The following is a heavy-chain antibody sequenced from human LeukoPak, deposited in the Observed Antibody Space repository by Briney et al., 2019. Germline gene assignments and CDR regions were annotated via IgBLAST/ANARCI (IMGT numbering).Heavy chain of an antibody. V-gene: IGHV3-48*02. CDR1: GFTFSSYS. Sequence: GGSLRLSCAASGFTFSSYSMNWVRQAPGKGLEWVSYISSSSSTIYYADSVKGRFTIFRDNAKNSLYLQMNSLRDEDTAVYYCARDVGKPYYDSSGYYPYWGQGTLVTVSS. CDR3: ARDVGKPYYDSSGYYPY. J-gene: IGHJ4*02. CDR2: ISSSSSTI. D-gene: IGHD3-22*01.